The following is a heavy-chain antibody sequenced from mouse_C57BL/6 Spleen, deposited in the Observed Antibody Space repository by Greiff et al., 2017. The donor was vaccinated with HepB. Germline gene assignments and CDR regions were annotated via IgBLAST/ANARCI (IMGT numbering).Heavy chain of an antibody. Sequence: VQLQQPGAELVKPGASVKMSCKASGYTFTSYWITWVKQRPGQGLEWIGDIYPGSGSTNYNEKFKSKATLTVDTSSSTAYMQLSSLTSEDSAVYYCARWRSGSSYEGNAMDYWGQGTSVTVSS. J-gene: IGHJ4*01. CDR1: GYTFTSYW. D-gene: IGHD1-1*01. CDR2: IYPGSGST. CDR3: ARWRSGSSYEGNAMDY. V-gene: IGHV1-55*01.